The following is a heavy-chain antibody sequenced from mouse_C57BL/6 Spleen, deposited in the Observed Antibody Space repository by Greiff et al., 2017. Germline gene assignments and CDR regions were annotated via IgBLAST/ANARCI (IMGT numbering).Heavy chain of an antibody. Sequence: QVQLQQPGAELVKPGASVKLSCKASGYTFTSYWMHWVKQRPGQGLEWIGMIHPNSGSTNYNEKFKSKATLTVDKASSTAYMQLSSLTSEDSAVYYCARTSSGTGGYYAMDYWGQGTSVTVSS. CDR3: ARTSSGTGGYYAMDY. D-gene: IGHD4-1*01. J-gene: IGHJ4*01. V-gene: IGHV1-64*01. CDR2: IHPNSGST. CDR1: GYTFTSYW.